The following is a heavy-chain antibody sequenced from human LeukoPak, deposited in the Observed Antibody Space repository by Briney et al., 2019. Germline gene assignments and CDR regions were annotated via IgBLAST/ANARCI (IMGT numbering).Heavy chain of an antibody. CDR3: ARDGFDFWSGYPTTVDY. J-gene: IGHJ4*02. CDR1: GFTFSSYS. D-gene: IGHD3-3*01. V-gene: IGHV3-48*01. CDR2: ISSSSSTL. Sequence: GSLRLSCAASGFTFSSYSMNWVRRAPGKGLEWVSYISSSSSTLYYADSVKGRFTISRDNANNSLYLQMNSLRAEDTAAYYCARDGFDFWSGYPTTVDYWGQGTLVTVSS.